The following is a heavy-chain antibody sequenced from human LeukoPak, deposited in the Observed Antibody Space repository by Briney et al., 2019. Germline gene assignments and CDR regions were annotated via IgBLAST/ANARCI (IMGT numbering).Heavy chain of an antibody. CDR2: IYPGDSDT. CDR1: GYSFTSYW. V-gene: IGHV5-51*01. Sequence: GESLKISCKGSGYSFTSYWIGWVRQMPGKGLEWMGIIYPGDSDTRYSPSFQGQVTISADKSISTAYLQWSSLKASDTAMYYCARVGAGSYYPVKYYFDHWGQGTLVTVSS. D-gene: IGHD3-10*01. J-gene: IGHJ4*02. CDR3: ARVGAGSYYPVKYYFDH.